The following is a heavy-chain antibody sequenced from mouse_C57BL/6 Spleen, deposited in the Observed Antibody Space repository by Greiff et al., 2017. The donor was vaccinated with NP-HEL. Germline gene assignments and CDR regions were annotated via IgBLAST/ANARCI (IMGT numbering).Heavy chain of an antibody. CDR1: GFSLTSYG. J-gene: IGHJ4*01. D-gene: IGHD3-1*01. CDR3: ARHGATSYYYAMDY. CDR2: IWSDGST. Sequence: QVQLKESGPGLVAPSQSLSITCTVSGFSLTSYGVHWVRQPPGKGLEWLVVIWSDGSTTYNSALKSRLSISKDNSKSQVFLKMNSLQTDDTAMYYCARHGATSYYYAMDYWGQGTSVTVSS. V-gene: IGHV2-6-1*01.